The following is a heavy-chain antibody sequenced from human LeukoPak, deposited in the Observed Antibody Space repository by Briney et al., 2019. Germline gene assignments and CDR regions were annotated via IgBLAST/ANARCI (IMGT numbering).Heavy chain of an antibody. Sequence: SETLSLTCTVSGGSISSYYWSWIRQPPGKGLEWIGYIYYSGSTNYNPSLKSRVTMSVDTSKNQFSLKLSSVTAADTAVYYCARIDIVVVPSTTFDSWGQGTLVTVSS. CDR1: GGSISSYY. CDR2: IYYSGST. V-gene: IGHV4-59*12. D-gene: IGHD2-2*01. J-gene: IGHJ4*02. CDR3: ARIDIVVVPSTTFDS.